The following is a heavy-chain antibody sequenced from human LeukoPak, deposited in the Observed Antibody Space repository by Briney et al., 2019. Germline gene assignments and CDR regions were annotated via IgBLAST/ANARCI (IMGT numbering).Heavy chain of an antibody. Sequence: GGSLRLSCAASGFTFSSYAMHWVRQAPGKGLEWVAVVSYDGSDKYYVDSVKGRFTISRDISKNTLYLQMNSLRAEDTAVYYCARAIMDSSSWYGDYWGQGSLVTVSS. V-gene: IGHV3-30-3*01. CDR3: ARAIMDSSSWYGDY. CDR2: VSYDGSDK. D-gene: IGHD6-13*01. CDR1: GFTFSSYA. J-gene: IGHJ4*02.